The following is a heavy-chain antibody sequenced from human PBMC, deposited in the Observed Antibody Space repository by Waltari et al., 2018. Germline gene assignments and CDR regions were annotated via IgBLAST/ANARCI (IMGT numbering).Heavy chain of an antibody. CDR3: VREGNVVVAATGAFDI. CDR1: GGSISSSSYY. J-gene: IGHJ3*02. D-gene: IGHD2-15*01. CDR2: IYYSGST. Sequence: QLQLQESGPGLVKPSETLSLTCTVSGGSISSSSYYWGWIRQPPGKGLEWIGSIYYSGSTYYNPSLKSRVTISVDTSKNQFSLKLSSVTAADTAVYYCVREGNVVVAATGAFDIWGQGTMVTVSS. V-gene: IGHV4-39*07.